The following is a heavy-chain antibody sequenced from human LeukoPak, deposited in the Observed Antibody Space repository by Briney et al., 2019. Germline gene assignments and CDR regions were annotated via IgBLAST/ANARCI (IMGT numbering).Heavy chain of an antibody. Sequence: PGGSLRLSCAASGFTFRDYYMSWIRQAPGKGLEWVSYISSSGNIIYSADSVKGRFTISRDNAKNSLYLQINSLRAEDTAVYYCARATAADTAMIYFDYWGQGTLVTVSS. CDR3: ARATAADTAMIYFDY. CDR2: ISSSGNII. J-gene: IGHJ4*02. D-gene: IGHD5-18*01. CDR1: GFTFRDYY. V-gene: IGHV3-11*01.